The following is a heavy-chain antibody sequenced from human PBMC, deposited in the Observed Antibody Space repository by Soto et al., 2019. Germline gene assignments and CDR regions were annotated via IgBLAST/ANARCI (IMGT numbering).Heavy chain of an antibody. V-gene: IGHV3-33*01. CDR3: VRDWSSNANSVNDY. J-gene: IGHJ4*02. Sequence: VNLVESGGGVVQPGRSLRLSCATSGFNFLSYGMHWVRQAPGKGLEWVASVWFDGSNENYADSVKARFTISRDNSKNTMYMKRDSLRVEVTAVYYCVRDWSSNANSVNDYCGQGTMVSVSS. CDR1: GFNFLSYG. D-gene: IGHD2-8*01. CDR2: VWFDGSNE.